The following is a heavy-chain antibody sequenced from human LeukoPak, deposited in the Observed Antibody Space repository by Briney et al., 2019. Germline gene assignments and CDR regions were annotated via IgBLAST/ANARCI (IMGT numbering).Heavy chain of an antibody. CDR1: GYTFTSYG. D-gene: IGHD2-15*01. V-gene: IGHV1-18*01. CDR2: ISAYNGNT. J-gene: IGHJ4*02. CDR3: ARGLGYCSGGSCYYFDY. Sequence: ASVKVSCKASGYTFTSYGISWVRQAPGQGLEWMGWISAYNGNTNYAQKLQGRVTMTTDTSTSTAYMELSRLRSDDTAVYYCARGLGYCSGGSCYYFDYWGQGTLVTVSS.